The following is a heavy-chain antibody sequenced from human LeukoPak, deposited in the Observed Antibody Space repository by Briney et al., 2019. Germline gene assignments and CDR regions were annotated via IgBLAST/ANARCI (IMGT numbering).Heavy chain of an antibody. D-gene: IGHD5-24*01. V-gene: IGHV3-74*01. J-gene: IGHJ4*02. Sequence: PGGFLRLSCAASGFTFSSYWMNWVRQAPGKGLVWVSRIASDGSSTTYADSVKGRFTISRDNSKNTLYLQMNSLRAEDTAVYYCARVGRDGYNFLFDYWGQGTLVTVSS. CDR2: IASDGSST. CDR3: ARVGRDGYNFLFDY. CDR1: GFTFSSYW.